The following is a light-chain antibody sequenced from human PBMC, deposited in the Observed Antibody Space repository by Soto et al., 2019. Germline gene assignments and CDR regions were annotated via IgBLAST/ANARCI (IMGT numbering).Light chain of an antibody. J-gene: IGLJ1*01. CDR1: SSDVGGYNY. V-gene: IGLV2-14*01. CDR3: SSYTSSSTYV. CDR2: DVS. Sequence: QSVLTQPASVSGSPGQSITISCTGTSSDVGGYNYVSWYQQHPGKAPKLMIYDVSNRPSRVSNRFSGSKSGNTASLTISGLQDEDEADYYCSSYTSSSTYVFGTGTKLTVL.